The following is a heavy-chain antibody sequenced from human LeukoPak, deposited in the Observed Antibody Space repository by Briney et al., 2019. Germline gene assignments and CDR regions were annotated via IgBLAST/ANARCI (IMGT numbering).Heavy chain of an antibody. CDR1: GFTFSNYA. D-gene: IGHD2-8*01. V-gene: IGHV3-23*01. Sequence: AGGSLRLSCGASGFTFSNYAMNGVRQAPGEGLEWVSYISGSGGNTYYGDSLKGRFTISRDNSKNTLYLQMNRLRAEDTAVYYCAKGERYCIDGVCYRDYWGQGTLVSVSS. J-gene: IGHJ4*02. CDR2: ISGSGGNT. CDR3: AKGERYCIDGVCYRDY.